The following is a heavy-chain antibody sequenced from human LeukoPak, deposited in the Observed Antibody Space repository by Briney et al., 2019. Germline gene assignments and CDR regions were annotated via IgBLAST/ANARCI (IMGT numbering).Heavy chain of an antibody. J-gene: IGHJ3*01. CDR3: AIGERFIDAFEF. CDR1: GFTYSNYA. V-gene: IGHV3-23*01. CDR2: ISSGGHST. Sequence: AGGSLRLSCAASGFTYSNYAMTWVRQAPGKGLEWVSSISSGGHSTYYAGSVKGRFTISRDNSKNTLYLQMNSLRAEDTAVYYCAIGERFIDAFEFWGQATMVTVSS.